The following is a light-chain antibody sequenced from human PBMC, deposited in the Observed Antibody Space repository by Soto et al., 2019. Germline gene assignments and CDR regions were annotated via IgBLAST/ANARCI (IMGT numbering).Light chain of an antibody. CDR3: LMYNRTPRT. J-gene: IGKJ1*01. Sequence: DIQMTQSPSSLSATVGDRVTITCRASQDISDHLGWYKHKPGKVPKLLIYEASTLQSGVPSRFSGGGSGTDFTLTISSLQPEDVATYYCLMYNRTPRTFGQGTRVELK. V-gene: IGKV1-27*01. CDR2: EAS. CDR1: QDISDH.